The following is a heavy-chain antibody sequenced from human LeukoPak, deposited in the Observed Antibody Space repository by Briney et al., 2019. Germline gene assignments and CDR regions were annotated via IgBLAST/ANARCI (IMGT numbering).Heavy chain of an antibody. V-gene: IGHV3-23*05. CDR2: ITSSSSYI. J-gene: IGHJ4*02. Sequence: QSGGSLRLSCAASGFTFSSYGMSWVRQAPGKGLEWVSSITSSSSYIYYADSVKGRFTISRDNSKNTLYLQMNSLRAEDTAVYYCAKGPGRGYGSGSYLLCDYWGQGTLVTVSS. CDR3: AKGPGRGYGSGSYLLCDY. CDR1: GFTFSSYG. D-gene: IGHD3-10*01.